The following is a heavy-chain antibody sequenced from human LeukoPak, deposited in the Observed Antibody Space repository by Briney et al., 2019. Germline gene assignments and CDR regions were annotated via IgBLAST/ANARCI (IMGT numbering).Heavy chain of an antibody. CDR3: AKDGGIAVAGTGPFDY. Sequence: PRGSLRLSCAASGFTFSSYAMSWVRHAPGKGLEWVSAISGSGGSTYYADSVKGRFTISRDNSKNTLYLQMNSLRAEDTAVYYCAKDGGIAVAGTGPFDYWGQGTLVTVSS. V-gene: IGHV3-23*01. D-gene: IGHD6-19*01. J-gene: IGHJ4*02. CDR2: ISGSGGST. CDR1: GFTFSSYA.